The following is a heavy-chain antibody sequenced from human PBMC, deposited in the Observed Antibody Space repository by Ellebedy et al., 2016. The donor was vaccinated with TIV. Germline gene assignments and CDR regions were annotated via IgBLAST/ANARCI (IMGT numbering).Heavy chain of an antibody. CDR3: AREGYDILTGYSSGMDV. D-gene: IGHD3-9*01. V-gene: IGHV4-61*01. Sequence: PSETLSLTCTVSGGSVSSGSHFWNWIRQPPGKGLEWIGYIYKSGTTNYNPSLKSRVTMSVDMSKNQFSLSLTSVTAADTAVYYCAREGYDILTGYSSGMDVWGQGTTVTVSS. CDR2: IYKSGTT. J-gene: IGHJ6*02. CDR1: GGSVSSGSHF.